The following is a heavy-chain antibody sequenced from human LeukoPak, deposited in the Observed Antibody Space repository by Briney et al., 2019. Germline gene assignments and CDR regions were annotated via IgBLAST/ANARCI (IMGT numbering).Heavy chain of an antibody. CDR1: GFSFTTYW. Sequence: GGSLRLSCAASGFSFTTYWMGWIRQAQGKGLEWVANIKKHGSEKYYVDSVKGRFTISKDNAENSLYLQMNSLRAEDPAVYYCARDPGSGYEEHFDYWGQGTLVTVSS. D-gene: IGHD5-12*01. V-gene: IGHV3-7*03. CDR2: IKKHGSEK. CDR3: ARDPGSGYEEHFDY. J-gene: IGHJ4*02.